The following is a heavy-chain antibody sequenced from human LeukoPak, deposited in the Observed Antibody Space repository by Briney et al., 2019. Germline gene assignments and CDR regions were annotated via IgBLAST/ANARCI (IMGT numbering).Heavy chain of an antibody. V-gene: IGHV1-8*03. CDR3: ARAIRYQLLSDY. J-gene: IGHJ4*02. D-gene: IGHD2-2*01. CDR1: GYTFSTYD. Sequence: ASVKVSCKTSGYTFSTYDINWVRQAAGQGLEWMGWMNPNSGNTCFAHKFHGGATITRDTSITTAYLELSSLRSEDTAVYYCARAIRYQLLSDYWGQGTLVTVSS. CDR2: MNPNSGNT.